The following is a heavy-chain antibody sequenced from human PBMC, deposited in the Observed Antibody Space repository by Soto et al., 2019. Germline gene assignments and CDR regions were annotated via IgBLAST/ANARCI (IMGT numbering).Heavy chain of an antibody. V-gene: IGHV3-23*01. Sequence: EVQLLESGGGLVQPGGSLRLSCAASGFTFSSYAMSWVRQAPGKGLEWVSAISGSGGSTYYADSVKGRFTISRDNSKNSLYLQMKSRRAEDTAVYYCAKESRYDSLTGYTDYWGQGTLVTVSS. CDR3: AKESRYDSLTGYTDY. D-gene: IGHD3-9*01. CDR1: GFTFSSYA. J-gene: IGHJ4*02. CDR2: ISGSGGST.